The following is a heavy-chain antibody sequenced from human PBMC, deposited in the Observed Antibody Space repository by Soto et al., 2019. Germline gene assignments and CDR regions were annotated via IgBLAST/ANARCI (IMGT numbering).Heavy chain of an antibody. J-gene: IGHJ5*02. CDR3: ASAVAVAGSGWFDP. Sequence: ASVKVSCKASGYTFTSDVISWVRQAPGQGLEWMGWISAYNGNTNYAQKLQGRVTMTTDTSTSTAYMELRSLRSDDTAVYYCASAVAVAGSGWFDPWGQGTLVTVSS. CDR2: ISAYNGNT. V-gene: IGHV1-18*04. CDR1: GYTFTSDV. D-gene: IGHD6-19*01.